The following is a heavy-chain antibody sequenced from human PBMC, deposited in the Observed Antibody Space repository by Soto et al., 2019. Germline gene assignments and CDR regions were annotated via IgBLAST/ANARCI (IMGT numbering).Heavy chain of an antibody. Sequence: GGSLRLSCAASGFTFSSYWMHWVRQAPGKGLVWVSRINSDGSSTSYADSVKGRFTISRDNAKNTLHLQMNSLRAEDTAVYYCARDSSGLRFLEWLSTRDAFDIWGQGTMVTVSS. CDR1: GFTFSSYW. CDR2: INSDGSST. D-gene: IGHD3-3*01. J-gene: IGHJ3*02. V-gene: IGHV3-74*01. CDR3: ARDSSGLRFLEWLSTRDAFDI.